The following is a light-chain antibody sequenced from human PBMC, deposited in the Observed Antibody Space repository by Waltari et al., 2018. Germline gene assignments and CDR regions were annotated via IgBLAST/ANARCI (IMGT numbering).Light chain of an antibody. CDR3: QQYYTTPH. Sequence: DIVMTQPPDSLAVSLGERASINCKSSQSVLYSSNNRNYLAWYQQKPGQPPKLLIYWASTRESGVPDRFSGSGSGTDFTLTISSLQAEDVAVYYCQQYYTTPHFGQGTRLEIK. CDR2: WAS. V-gene: IGKV4-1*01. CDR1: QSVLYSSNNRNY. J-gene: IGKJ5*01.